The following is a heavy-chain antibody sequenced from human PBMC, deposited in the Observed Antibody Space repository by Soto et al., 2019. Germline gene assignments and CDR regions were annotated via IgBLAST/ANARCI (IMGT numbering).Heavy chain of an antibody. CDR1: GGTFSSYA. V-gene: IGHV1-69*12. D-gene: IGHD6-6*01. CDR2: IIPIFGTA. Sequence: QVQLVQSGAEVKKPGSSVKVSCKASGGTFSSYAISWVRQAPGQGLEWMGGIIPIFGTANYAQKFQGRVPITADESTSTAYMELSSLRSKDTAVYYCARGGGSSSLDYYYGMDVWGQGTTVTVSS. CDR3: ARGGGSSSLDYYYGMDV. J-gene: IGHJ6*02.